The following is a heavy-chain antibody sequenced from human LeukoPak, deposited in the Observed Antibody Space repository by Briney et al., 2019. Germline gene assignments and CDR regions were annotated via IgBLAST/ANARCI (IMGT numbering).Heavy chain of an antibody. CDR2: FDPEDGET. Sequence: ASVKVSCKVSGYTLTELSMHWVRQAPGKGLEWIGGFDPEDGETIYAQKFQGRVTMTEDTSTDTAYMELSSLRSEDTAVYYCATIPIQGYCSGGSCPNAIWGGYWGQGTLVTVSS. D-gene: IGHD2-15*01. CDR1: GYTLTELS. J-gene: IGHJ4*02. CDR3: ATIPIQGYCSGGSCPNAIWGGY. V-gene: IGHV1-24*01.